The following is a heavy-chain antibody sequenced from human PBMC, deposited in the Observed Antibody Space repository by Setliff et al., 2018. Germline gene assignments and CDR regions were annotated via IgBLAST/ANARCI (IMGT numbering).Heavy chain of an antibody. CDR3: ARHGLHCTNGICPPPFDP. CDR1: GGSISSNSHY. D-gene: IGHD2-8*01. Sequence: SETLSLTCTVSGGSISSNSHYWGWIRQPPGKGLEWIGSIHYSVSTYYNPSLESRVTISVDTSKNQFSLKMTSATAADTAVYYCARHGLHCTNGICPPPFDPWGKGTLVTVSS. CDR2: IHYSVST. J-gene: IGHJ5*02. V-gene: IGHV4-39*01.